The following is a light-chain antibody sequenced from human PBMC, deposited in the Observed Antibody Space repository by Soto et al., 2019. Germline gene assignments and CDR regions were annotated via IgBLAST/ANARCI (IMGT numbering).Light chain of an antibody. V-gene: IGKV2-30*01. CDR1: EGLVYCDGNTY. J-gene: IGKJ2*01. CDR3: MQGTHWPFT. CDR2: AVS. Sequence: DVVLTQSPLFLSATLGQPASISCRSSEGLVYCDGNTYLSWFQRRPGHAPRRLIYAVSDRDSGVPDRFSGSGSGTDFTLRISRVEAEDVGVYFCMQGTHWPFTFGQGTKLEIK.